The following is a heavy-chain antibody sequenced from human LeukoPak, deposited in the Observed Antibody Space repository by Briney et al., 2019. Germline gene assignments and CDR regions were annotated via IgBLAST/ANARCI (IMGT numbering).Heavy chain of an antibody. CDR2: INPNSGGT. CDR3: AREVGATWTIENWFDP. V-gene: IGHV1-2*06. D-gene: IGHD1-26*01. Sequence: ASVKVSCKASGYTFTGYYVHWVRQAPGQGLEWMGRINPNSGGTNYAQKFQGRVTMTRDTSISTAYMELSRLRSDDTAVYYCAREVGATWTIENWFDPWGQGTLVTVSS. J-gene: IGHJ5*02. CDR1: GYTFTGYY.